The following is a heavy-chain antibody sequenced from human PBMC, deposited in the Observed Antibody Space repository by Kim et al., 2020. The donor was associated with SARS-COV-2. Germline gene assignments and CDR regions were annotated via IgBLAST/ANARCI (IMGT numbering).Heavy chain of an antibody. V-gene: IGHV3-43D*03. Sequence: GGSLRLSCAASGFTFDDYAMHWVRQAPGKGLEWVSLISWDGGSTYYADSVKGRFTISRDNSKNSLYLQMNSLRAEDTALYYCAKDGAAAGRWYNWFDPWGQGTLVTVSS. CDR2: ISWDGGST. CDR3: AKDGAAAGRWYNWFDP. D-gene: IGHD6-13*01. CDR1: GFTFDDYA. J-gene: IGHJ5*02.